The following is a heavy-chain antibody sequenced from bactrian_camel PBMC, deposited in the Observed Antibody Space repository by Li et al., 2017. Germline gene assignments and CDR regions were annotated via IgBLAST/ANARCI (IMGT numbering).Heavy chain of an antibody. CDR3: ASVATVAKVRFGECSFGS. J-gene: IGHJ6*01. CDR1: GYTNTYYC. CDR2: LGNDGSI. Sequence: HVQLVESGGGSVQAGGSLRLSCAVSGYTNTYYCMAWFRQGPGKRREGVATLGNDGSIDYTNSVKGRFTISRDRAKNTLTLQMDSLKPEDTAVYYCASVATVAKVRFGECSFGSWGQGTQVTVS. V-gene: IGHV3S53*01. D-gene: IGHD6*01.